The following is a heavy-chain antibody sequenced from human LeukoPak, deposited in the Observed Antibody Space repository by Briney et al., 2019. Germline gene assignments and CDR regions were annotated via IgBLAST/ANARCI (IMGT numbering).Heavy chain of an antibody. CDR3: ARKRTDGYISYYFDY. CDR1: GYTFIDYY. J-gene: IGHJ4*02. D-gene: IGHD5-24*01. V-gene: IGHV1-46*01. CDR2: INLRGGST. Sequence: ASVKVPCKASGYTFIDYYMHWVRQAPGQGLEWMGIINLRGGSTTYAQNFQGRVTMTRDTSTSTLYMELSSLTYEDTAVYYCARKRTDGYISYYFDYWGQGTLVTVSS.